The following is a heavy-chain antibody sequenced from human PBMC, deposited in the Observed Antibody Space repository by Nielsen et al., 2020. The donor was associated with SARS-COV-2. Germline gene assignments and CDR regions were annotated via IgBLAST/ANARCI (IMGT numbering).Heavy chain of an antibody. J-gene: IGHJ5*02. V-gene: IGHV3-11*04. Sequence: WIRQPPGKGLEWVSYISSSGSTIYYADSVKGRFTISRDNAKNSLYLQMNSLRAEDTAVYYCARDRQSSGWFSNNWFDPWGQGTLVTVSS. D-gene: IGHD6-13*01. CDR3: ARDRQSSGWFSNNWFDP. CDR2: ISSSGSTI.